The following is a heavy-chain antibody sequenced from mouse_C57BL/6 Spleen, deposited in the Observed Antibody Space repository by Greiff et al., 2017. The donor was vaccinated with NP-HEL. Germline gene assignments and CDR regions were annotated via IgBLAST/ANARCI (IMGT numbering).Heavy chain of an antibody. CDR1: GFTFSSYA. CDR2: ISDGGSYT. CDR3: ARDAEAWFAY. V-gene: IGHV5-4*01. J-gene: IGHJ3*01. Sequence: EVKVVESGGGLVKPGGSLKLSCAASGFTFSSYAMSWVRQTPEKRLEWVATISDGGSYTYYPDNLKGRFTISRDNAKNNLYLQMGHLKSEDTAMYYCARDAEAWFAYWGQGTLVTVSA.